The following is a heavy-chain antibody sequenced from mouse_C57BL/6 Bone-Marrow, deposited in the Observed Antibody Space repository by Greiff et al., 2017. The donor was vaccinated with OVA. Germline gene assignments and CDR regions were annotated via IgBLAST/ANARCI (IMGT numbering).Heavy chain of an antibody. D-gene: IGHD1-1*01. J-gene: IGHJ4*01. CDR1: GYTFTSYW. CDR3: TRGAVVATPAMDY. Sequence: VQLQQSGTVLARPGASVKMSCKTSGYTFTSYWMHWVKQRPGQGLEWIGAIYPGNSDTSYNQKFKGKAKLTAVTSASTAYMELSSLTNEDSAVYYCTRGAVVATPAMDYWGQGTSVTVSS. CDR2: IYPGNSDT. V-gene: IGHV1-5*01.